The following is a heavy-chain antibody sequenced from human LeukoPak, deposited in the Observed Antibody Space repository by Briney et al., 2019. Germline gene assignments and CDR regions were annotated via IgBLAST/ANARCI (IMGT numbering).Heavy chain of an antibody. Sequence: SETLSLTCTVSGGSISRSGYYWSWIRQHPGKGLEWIGYIYYSGSTYYNPSLKSRVTISVDTSKNQFSLKLSSVTAADTAVYYCARAVVDFWSGYTPNWFDPWGQGTLVTVSS. CDR3: ARAVVDFWSGYTPNWFDP. V-gene: IGHV4-31*03. CDR2: IYYSGST. J-gene: IGHJ5*02. D-gene: IGHD3-3*01. CDR1: GGSISRSGYY.